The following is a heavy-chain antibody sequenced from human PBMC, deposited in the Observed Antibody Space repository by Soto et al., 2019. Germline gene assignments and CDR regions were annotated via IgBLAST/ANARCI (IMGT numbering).Heavy chain of an antibody. D-gene: IGHD6-13*01. CDR2: FDPEDGKT. CDR3: ARQKEYSSSWLDY. CDR1: GYTLTELS. J-gene: IGHJ4*02. V-gene: IGHV1-24*01. Sequence: ASVKVSCKVSGYTLTELSMHWVRQAPGKGLEWMGGFDPEDGKTIYAQKLQGRVTMTKDTSTNTAYMELRSLRSDDTAVYYCARQKEYSSSWLDYWGQGTLVTVSS.